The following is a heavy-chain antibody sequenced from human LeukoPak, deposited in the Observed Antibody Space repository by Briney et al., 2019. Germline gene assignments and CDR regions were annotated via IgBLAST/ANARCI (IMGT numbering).Heavy chain of an antibody. Sequence: GGALKISFKGSGYRFTSYWNGWGRPRPGKGGEWMGIIYPGDSDTRYSPSFPGQVTISADKSISTAYLQWSSLKASDTAMYYCARRSSHYYDSSGYYSVDYWGQGTLVTVSS. CDR1: GYRFTSYW. CDR3: ARRSSHYYDSSGYYSVDY. D-gene: IGHD3-22*01. CDR2: IYPGDSDT. V-gene: IGHV5-51*01. J-gene: IGHJ4*02.